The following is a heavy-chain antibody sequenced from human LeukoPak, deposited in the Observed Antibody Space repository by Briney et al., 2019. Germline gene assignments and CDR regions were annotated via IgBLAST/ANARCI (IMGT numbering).Heavy chain of an antibody. CDR1: GGSFSGYY. J-gene: IGHJ5*02. V-gene: IGHV4-34*01. D-gene: IGHD6-6*01. CDR3: ARRGIAARSVFWFDP. CDR2: INHSGST. Sequence: SETLSLTCAVYGGSFSGYYWSWIRQPPGKGLEWIGEINHSGSTNYNPSLKSRVTISVDTSKNQFSLKLSSVTAADTAVYYCARRGIAARSVFWFDPWGQGTLVTVSS.